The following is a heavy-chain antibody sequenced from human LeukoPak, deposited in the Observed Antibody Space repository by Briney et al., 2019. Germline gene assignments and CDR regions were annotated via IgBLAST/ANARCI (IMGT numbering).Heavy chain of an antibody. D-gene: IGHD5/OR15-5a*01. CDR3: ARTHVNILSAHMFYFDF. CDR1: GYTFTDYY. J-gene: IGHJ4*02. V-gene: IGHV1-2*03. Sequence: EASVKASCKASGYTFTDYYMHWVQQAPGQRLEWMGWSNPKSGVSNYAQNFQGRVTMTRDTSISTAYMELSSLTSDDTAVYYCARTHVNILSAHMFYFDFWGQGTLVTVSS. CDR2: SNPKSGVS.